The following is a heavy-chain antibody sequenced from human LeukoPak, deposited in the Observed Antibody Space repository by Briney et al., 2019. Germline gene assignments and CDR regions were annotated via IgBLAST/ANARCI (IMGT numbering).Heavy chain of an antibody. Sequence: PGGSLRLSCAASGFTFSSYSMNWVRQAPGKGLEWVSSISSSSSYIYYADSVKGRFTISRDNSKNTLYLQMNSLRAEDTAVYYCAKQYDSSGYYYPIDYWGQGTLVTVSS. D-gene: IGHD3-22*01. CDR1: GFTFSSYS. CDR3: AKQYDSSGYYYPIDY. CDR2: ISSSSSYI. V-gene: IGHV3-21*04. J-gene: IGHJ4*02.